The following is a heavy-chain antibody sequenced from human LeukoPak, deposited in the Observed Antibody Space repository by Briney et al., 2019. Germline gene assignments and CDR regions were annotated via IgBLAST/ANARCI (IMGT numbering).Heavy chain of an antibody. Sequence: SETLSLTCTVSGGSLSSYYWSWIRQPPGKGLEWIGYIYYSGSAKYNPSLKSRVTISVDTSKNQFSLKLSSVTAGHTAVYYCARAPGIAAAGTHFDFWGQGTLVTVSS. V-gene: IGHV4-59*01. J-gene: IGHJ4*02. CDR1: GGSLSSYY. CDR3: ARAPGIAAAGTHFDF. CDR2: IYYSGSA. D-gene: IGHD6-13*01.